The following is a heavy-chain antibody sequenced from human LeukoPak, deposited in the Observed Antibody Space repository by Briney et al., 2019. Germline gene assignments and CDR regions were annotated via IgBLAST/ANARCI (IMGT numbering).Heavy chain of an antibody. Sequence: SETLSLTCTVSGYSISSGYYWGWIRQPPGKGLEWIGSIYHSGSTYYNPSLKSRVTISVDTSKNQFSLKLTSVTAADTAVYYCAAFLLQQINVFDIWGQGTMVTVSS. CDR2: IYHSGST. J-gene: IGHJ3*02. CDR3: AAFLLQQINVFDI. V-gene: IGHV4-38-2*02. CDR1: GYSISSGYY. D-gene: IGHD1-1*01.